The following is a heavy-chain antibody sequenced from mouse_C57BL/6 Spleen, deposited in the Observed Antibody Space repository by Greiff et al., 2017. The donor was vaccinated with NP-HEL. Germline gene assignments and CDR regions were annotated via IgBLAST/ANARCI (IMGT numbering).Heavy chain of an antibody. J-gene: IGHJ2*01. D-gene: IGHD2-4*01. CDR1: GFTFSDYG. V-gene: IGHV5-17*01. Sequence: EVQGVESGGGLVKPGGSLKLSCAASGFTFSDYGMHWVRQAPEKGLEWVAYISSGSSTIYYADTVKGRFTIARDNAKNTLFLQMTSLRSEDTAMYYCARSSGLRRGNYFDYWGQGTTLTVSS. CDR3: ARSSGLRRGNYFDY. CDR2: ISSGSSTI.